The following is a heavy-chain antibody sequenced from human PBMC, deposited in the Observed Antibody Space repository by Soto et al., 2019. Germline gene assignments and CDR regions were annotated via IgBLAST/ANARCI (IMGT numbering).Heavy chain of an antibody. J-gene: IGHJ4*02. Sequence: GGSLRLSCAGSGFTFSSYSLNWVRQAPGKGLEWISYISSSSSTIYYADSVKGRFTISRDNAKNSLYLQMISLRAEDTAVYYCAREVGYFFDYWGQETLVTVSS. CDR3: AREVGYFFDY. V-gene: IGHV3-48*01. CDR1: GFTFSSYS. D-gene: IGHD5-12*01. CDR2: ISSSSSTI.